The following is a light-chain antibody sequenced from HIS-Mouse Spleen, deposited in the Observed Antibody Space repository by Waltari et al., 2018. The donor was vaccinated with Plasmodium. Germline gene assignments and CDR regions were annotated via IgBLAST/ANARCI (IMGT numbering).Light chain of an antibody. CDR2: DVS. J-gene: IGLJ3*02. V-gene: IGLV2-11*01. CDR1: SSDVGGYNY. CDR3: CSYAGSYTWV. Sequence: QSALTQPRSVSGSPGQSVTIPCTGTSSDVGGYNYVSWYQQHPGKAPKLMIYDVSKRPSGGPCRFCGSKAGNTASLSISGLQAEDEADYYCCSYAGSYTWVFGGGTKLTVL.